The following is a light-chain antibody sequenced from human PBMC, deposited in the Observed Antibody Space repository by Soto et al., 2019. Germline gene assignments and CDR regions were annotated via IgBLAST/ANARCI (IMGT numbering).Light chain of an antibody. Sequence: QSALTQPPSASGSPGQSVTISCTGTKNDIGGYNYVSWYQHHPGKAPKLIIYEVSYRPSGVSNRFSGSKSGNTASLTISGLQAEDEADYWCSSYTTTNTLQLVFGGGTKLTVL. CDR1: KNDIGGYNY. J-gene: IGLJ2*01. CDR2: EVS. CDR3: SSYTTTNTLQLV. V-gene: IGLV2-14*01.